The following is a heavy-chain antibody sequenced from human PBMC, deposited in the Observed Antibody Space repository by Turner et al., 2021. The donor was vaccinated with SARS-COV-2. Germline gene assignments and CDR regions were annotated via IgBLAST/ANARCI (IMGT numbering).Heavy chain of an antibody. V-gene: IGHV1-69*01. J-gene: IGHJ4*02. D-gene: IGHD1-26*01. Sequence: QVHLVQSGAEVKTPGSAVKVSCKVSGDKFSTNGISWVRQAPGKGLEWMGGVVPIFGKSNNAQKFQGRVTITADELTTTAYMELSRLTSEDKAVYFCARESYSGHFDNWGQGTMVTVSS. CDR3: ARESYSGHFDN. CDR2: VVPIFGKS. CDR1: GDKFSTNG.